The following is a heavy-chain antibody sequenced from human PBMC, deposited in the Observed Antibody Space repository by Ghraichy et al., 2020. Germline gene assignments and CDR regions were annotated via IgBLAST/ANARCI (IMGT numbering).Heavy chain of an antibody. J-gene: IGHJ4*02. D-gene: IGHD6-13*01. CDR2: INHSGST. V-gene: IGHV4-34*01. CDR1: GGSFSGYY. CDR3: AHSAKGGSSS. Sequence: SETLSLTCAVYGGSFSGYYWSWIRQPPGKGLEWIGEINHSGSTNYNPSLKSRVTISVDTSKNQFSLKLSSVTAADTAVYYCAHSAKGGSSSWGQGTLVTVSS.